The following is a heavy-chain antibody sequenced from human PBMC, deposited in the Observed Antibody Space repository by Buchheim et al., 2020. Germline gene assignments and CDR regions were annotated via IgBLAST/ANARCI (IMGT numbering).Heavy chain of an antibody. D-gene: IGHD3-10*01. J-gene: IGHJ4*02. V-gene: IGHV3-30-3*01. Sequence: QVQLVESGGGVVQPGRSLRLSCAASGFTFSSYAMHWVRQAPGKGLEWVAVISYDGSNKYYADSVKGRFTISRDNSKNTWYLQMNSLRAEDTAVYYCARDSHMVRGVIMGIDYWGQGTL. CDR2: ISYDGSNK. CDR1: GFTFSSYA. CDR3: ARDSHMVRGVIMGIDY.